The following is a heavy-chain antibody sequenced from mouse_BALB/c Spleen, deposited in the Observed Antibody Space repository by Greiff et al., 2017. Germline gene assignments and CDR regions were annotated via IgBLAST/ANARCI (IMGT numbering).Heavy chain of an antibody. CDR2: INPDSSTI. D-gene: IGHD1-1*01. CDR1: GFDFSRYW. V-gene: IGHV4-1*02. J-gene: IGHJ3*01. Sequence: DVKLQESGGGLVQPGGSLKLSCAASGFDFSRYWMSWVRQAPGKGLEWIGEINPDSSTINYTPSLKDKFIISRDNAKNTLYLQMSKVRSEDTALYYCAAQGYYGSSFSWFAYWGQGTLVTVSA. CDR3: AAQGYYGSSFSWFAY.